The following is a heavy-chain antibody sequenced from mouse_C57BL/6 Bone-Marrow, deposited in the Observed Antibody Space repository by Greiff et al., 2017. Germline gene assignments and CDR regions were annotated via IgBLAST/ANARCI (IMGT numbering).Heavy chain of an antibody. V-gene: IGHV5-15*01. CDR1: GFTFSDYG. Sequence: EVKLQESGGGLVQPGGSLKLSCAASGFTFSDYGMAWVRQAPRKGPEWVAFISNLAYSIYYADTVTGRFTISRENAKNTLYLEMSSLRSEDTAMYYSARTDYYGSSDYAMDYWGQGTSVTVSS. CDR3: ARTDYYGSSDYAMDY. CDR2: ISNLAYSI. D-gene: IGHD1-1*01. J-gene: IGHJ4*01.